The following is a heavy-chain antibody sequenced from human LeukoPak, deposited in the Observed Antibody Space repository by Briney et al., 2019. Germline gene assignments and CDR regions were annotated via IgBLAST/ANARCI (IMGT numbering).Heavy chain of an antibody. V-gene: IGHV3-30-3*01. CDR3: ARNEGFDY. Sequence: GGSLRLSCAASGFTFSSYAMHWVRQAPGKGLEWVAVISYDGSNKYYADSVKGRFTISRDNSKNTLYLQMNSLRAEDTAVYYCARNEGFDYWGQGTLVTVSS. J-gene: IGHJ4*02. CDR1: GFTFSSYA. CDR2: ISYDGSNK. D-gene: IGHD1-1*01.